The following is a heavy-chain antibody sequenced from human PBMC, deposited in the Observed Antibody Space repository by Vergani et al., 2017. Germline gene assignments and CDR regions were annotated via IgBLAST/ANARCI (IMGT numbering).Heavy chain of an antibody. J-gene: IGHJ6*02. CDR3: ANSYCSSLSCYAFYGMEV. D-gene: IGHD2-2*01. V-gene: IGHV3-30*02. CDR1: GFSFCTSG. Sequence: QVQLVESGGGVFQPGGSLRLSCAASGFSFCTSGLHWVRQAPGGVLEWVAFLRYDGSNEYYGDAVKGRFIISRDNSKNMLSLEMHSLRPEDTAVYYCANSYCSSLSCYAFYGMEVWGQGTTVTVSS. CDR2: LRYDGSNE.